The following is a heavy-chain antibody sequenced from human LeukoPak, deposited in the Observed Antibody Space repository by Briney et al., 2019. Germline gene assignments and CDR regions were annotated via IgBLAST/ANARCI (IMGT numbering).Heavy chain of an antibody. CDR2: INHSGGT. D-gene: IGHD5-18*01. CDR1: GGSFSGYY. Sequence: PSETLSLTCAVYGGSFSGYYWSWIRQPPGKGLEWIGEINHSGGTKYNPSLKSRVTISVDTSKNQFSLKLSSVTAADTAVYYCARSGIQTGYRFFYWGQGTLVTVSS. J-gene: IGHJ4*02. V-gene: IGHV4-34*01. CDR3: ARSGIQTGYRFFY.